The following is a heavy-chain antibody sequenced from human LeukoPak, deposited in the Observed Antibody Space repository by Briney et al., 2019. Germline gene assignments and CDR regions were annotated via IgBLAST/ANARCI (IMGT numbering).Heavy chain of an antibody. Sequence: ASVKVSCKASGYTFTGYYMHWVRQAPGQGLEWMGWINPNSGGTNYAQKFQGRVTMTRDTSISTAYMELSRLRSDDTAVYYCARWGIRGGPAVVYFDYWDQGTLVTVSS. D-gene: IGHD3-10*01. CDR2: INPNSGGT. CDR3: ARWGIRGGPAVVYFDY. CDR1: GYTFTGYY. V-gene: IGHV1-2*02. J-gene: IGHJ4*02.